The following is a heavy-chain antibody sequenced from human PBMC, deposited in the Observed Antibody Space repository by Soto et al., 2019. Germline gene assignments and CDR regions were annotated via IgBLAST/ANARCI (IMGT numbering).Heavy chain of an antibody. CDR1: GFTFNAYA. J-gene: IGHJ4*02. CDR2: IGGSGGNR. V-gene: IGHV3-23*01. CDR3: ARVASDYINSVDH. Sequence: EVQLLESGGGVVQPGGSLRLSCAASGFTFNAYAMTWVRQAPGKGLEWVSAIGGSGGNRYYAASVKGRFTISRDNSKHTLDLQTSRLRVEDTAVYYCARVASDYINSVDHWGQGILVTVSS. D-gene: IGHD4-4*01.